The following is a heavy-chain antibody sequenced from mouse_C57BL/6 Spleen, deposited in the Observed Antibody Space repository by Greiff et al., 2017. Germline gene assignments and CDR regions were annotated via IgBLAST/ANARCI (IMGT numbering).Heavy chain of an antibody. CDR3: ARKGGYYGSSLSYFDV. Sequence: QVQLQQPGAELVRPGSSVKLSCKASGYTFTSYWMDGVKQRPGQGLEWIGNIYPSDSENHYNQKFKDKATLPVDKSSSTAYMQLSSLTSEDSAVYYCARKGGYYGSSLSYFDVWGTGTTVTVSS. V-gene: IGHV1-61*01. CDR1: GYTFTSYW. CDR2: IYPSDSEN. D-gene: IGHD1-1*01. J-gene: IGHJ1*03.